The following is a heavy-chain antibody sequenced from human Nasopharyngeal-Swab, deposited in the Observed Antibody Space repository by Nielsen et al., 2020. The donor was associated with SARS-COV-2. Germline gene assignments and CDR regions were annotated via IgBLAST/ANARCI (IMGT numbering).Heavy chain of an antibody. J-gene: IGHJ3*02. D-gene: IGHD3-10*01. V-gene: IGHV4-34*01. Sequence: SETLSLTCAVFGASFSASYCSWIRQLPGPGLPWIGEIHHLGSTTYIPSLKSRVTISVDTSKNQFSLNLTSVTAADTAMYYCARGPALVIRKTLSSGFDIWGQGTMVTVSS. CDR1: GASFSASY. CDR3: ARGPALVIRKTLSSGFDI. CDR2: IHHLGST.